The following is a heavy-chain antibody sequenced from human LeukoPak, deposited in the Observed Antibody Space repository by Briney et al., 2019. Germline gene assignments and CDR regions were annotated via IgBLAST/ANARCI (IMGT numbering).Heavy chain of an antibody. V-gene: IGHV3-13*01. J-gene: IGHJ4*02. CDR2: IGTAGDT. CDR3: ARARRVFDRGGSSYYFDY. CDR1: GFTFSSYD. D-gene: IGHD6-6*01. Sequence: GGSLRLSCAASGFTFSSYDMHWVRQATGKGLEWVSAIGTAGDTYYPGSVKGRFTISRENAKNSLYLQMNSLRAGDTAVYYCARARRVFDRGGSSYYFDYWGQGTLVTVSS.